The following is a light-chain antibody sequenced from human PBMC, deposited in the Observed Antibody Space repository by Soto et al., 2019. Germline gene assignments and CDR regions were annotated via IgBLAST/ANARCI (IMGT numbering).Light chain of an antibody. CDR3: QQSYSSRT. J-gene: IGKJ1*01. CDR1: QSVSSSY. V-gene: IGKV3-20*01. CDR2: GAS. Sequence: EIVLTQSPGTLSLSPGERATLSCRASQSVSSSYLAWYQQKPGQAPRLLIYGASSRATGIPDRFSGSGSGTDFTLTISRLEPEDYATYYCQQSYSSRTFGQGTTVEIK.